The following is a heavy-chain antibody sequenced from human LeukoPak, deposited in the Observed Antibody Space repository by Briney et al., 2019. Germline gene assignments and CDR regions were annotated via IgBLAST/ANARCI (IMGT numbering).Heavy chain of an antibody. CDR1: GFTFSSYA. CDR3: AKGAGQQLVLCNMDY. V-gene: IGHV3-23*01. D-gene: IGHD6-13*01. CDR2: ISGSGGST. Sequence: EGSLRLSCAASGFTFSSYAMSWVRQAPGKGLEWVSAISGSGGSTYYADSVKGRFTISRDNSKNTLYLQMNSLRAEDTAVYYCAKGAGQQLVLCNMDYWGQGTLGTVSS. J-gene: IGHJ4*02.